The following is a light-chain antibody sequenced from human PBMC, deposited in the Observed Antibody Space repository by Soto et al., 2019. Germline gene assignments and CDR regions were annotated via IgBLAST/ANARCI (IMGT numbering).Light chain of an antibody. CDR1: NNDVGGYNY. V-gene: IGLV2-11*01. CDR2: DVS. J-gene: IGLJ1*01. Sequence: QSALTQPRSVSGSPGQSVTISCTGTNNDVGGYNYVSWYQQHPGKAPKLMIYDVSKRPSGVPDRFSASKSGNTASLTISGLQAEDEADYYCCSYAGSYSYVFGTGTKVTVL. CDR3: CSYAGSYSYV.